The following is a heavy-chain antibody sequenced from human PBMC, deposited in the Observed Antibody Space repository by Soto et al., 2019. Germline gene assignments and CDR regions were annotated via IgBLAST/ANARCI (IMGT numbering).Heavy chain of an antibody. V-gene: IGHV1-58*02. CDR1: GFTFTSSA. CDR3: AATFYSSSWSRGGYYFDY. D-gene: IGHD6-13*01. J-gene: IGHJ4*02. CDR2: IVVGSGNT. Sequence: QMQLVQSGPEVKKPGTSVKVSCKASGFTFTSSAMQWVRQARGQRLEWIGWIVVGSGNTNYAQKFQERVTITRDMSTSTAYMELSSLRSEDTAVYSRAATFYSSSWSRGGYYFDYWGQGTLVTVSS.